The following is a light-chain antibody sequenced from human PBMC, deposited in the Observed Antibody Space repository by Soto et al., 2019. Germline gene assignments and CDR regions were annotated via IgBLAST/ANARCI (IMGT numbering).Light chain of an antibody. V-gene: IGKV3-11*01. CDR3: QQRSNWPWT. CDR2: NAS. J-gene: IGKJ1*01. CDR1: QSVSTF. Sequence: EIVMTQSPATLSVSPGERATLSCRASQSVSTFLAWFQQKPGQPPRLLIYNASNRTTGIPARFSGSGSGTDFTLTISSLEPEDFAVYYCQQRSNWPWTFGQGTKVDIK.